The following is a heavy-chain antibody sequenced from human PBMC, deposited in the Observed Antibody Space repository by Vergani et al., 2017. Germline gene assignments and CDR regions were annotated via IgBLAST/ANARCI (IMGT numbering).Heavy chain of an antibody. CDR1: GGSISSSSYY. CDR3: VRGGGSGYLPFTVDY. V-gene: IGHV4-39*02. CDR2: IYHSGGS. Sequence: QLQLQESGPGLVKPSETLSLTCTVSGGSISSSSYYWGWIRQPPGKGLEWIGSIYHSGGSYYSPSLKSRVTISLDRSRNRLSLTLTSLTAADTAMYYCVRGGGSGYLPFTVDYWGQGVMVTVSS. J-gene: IGHJ4*02. D-gene: IGHD5-12*01.